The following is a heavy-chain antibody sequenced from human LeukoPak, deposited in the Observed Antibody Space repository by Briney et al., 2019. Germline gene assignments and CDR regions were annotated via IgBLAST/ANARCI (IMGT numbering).Heavy chain of an antibody. D-gene: IGHD6-19*01. V-gene: IGHV1-24*01. CDR1: GYTLTELS. CDR3: ATAIAVAGEGPMYNWFDP. CDR2: FDPEDGET. Sequence: ASVKVSCKVSGYTLTELSMHWVRQAPGKGLEWMGGFDPEDGETIYAQKFQGRVTMTEDTSTDTAYMELSSLRSEDTAVYYCATAIAVAGEGPMYNWFDPWSQGTLVTVSS. J-gene: IGHJ5*02.